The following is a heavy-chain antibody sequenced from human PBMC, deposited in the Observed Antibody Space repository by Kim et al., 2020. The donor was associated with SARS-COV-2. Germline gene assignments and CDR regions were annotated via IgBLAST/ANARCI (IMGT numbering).Heavy chain of an antibody. CDR3: AREVGATEVVY. V-gene: IGHV3-21*01. Sequence: IYTADPVKGPFTISRDNAKNSLYLQMNSLGAEDTAVYYCAREVGATEVVYWGQGTLVTVSS. J-gene: IGHJ4*02. CDR2: I. D-gene: IGHD1-26*01.